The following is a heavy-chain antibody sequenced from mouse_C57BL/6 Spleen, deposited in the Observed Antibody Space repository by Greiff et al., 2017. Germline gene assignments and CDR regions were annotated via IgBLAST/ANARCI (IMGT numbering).Heavy chain of an antibody. CDR2: INPYNGGT. CDR1: GYTFTDYY. CDR3: ARSPMVTTVAMDY. V-gene: IGHV1-19*01. D-gene: IGHD2-2*01. J-gene: IGHJ4*01. Sequence: VQLKQSGPVLVKPGASVKMSCKASGYTFTDYYMNWVKQSHGKSLEWIGVINPYNGGTSYNQKFKGKATLTVDKSSSTAYMELNSLTSEDSAVYYCARSPMVTTVAMDYWGHGDSVTVFS.